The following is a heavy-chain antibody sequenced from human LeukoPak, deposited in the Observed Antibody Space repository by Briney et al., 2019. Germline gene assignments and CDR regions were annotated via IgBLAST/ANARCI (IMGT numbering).Heavy chain of an antibody. CDR1: GGSISSGGYS. V-gene: IGHV4-30-4*07. J-gene: IGHJ2*01. CDR2: IYYSGST. D-gene: IGHD4-17*01. Sequence: PSETLSLTCAVFGGSISSGGYSWSWIRQPPGKGLEWIGYIYYSGSTYYNPSLKSRVTISVDTSKNQFSLKLSSVTAADTAVYYCARVTVTGWYFDLWGRGTLVTVSS. CDR3: ARVTVTGWYFDL.